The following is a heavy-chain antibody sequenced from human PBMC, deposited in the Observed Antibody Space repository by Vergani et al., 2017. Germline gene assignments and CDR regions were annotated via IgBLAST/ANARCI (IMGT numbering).Heavy chain of an antibody. J-gene: IGHJ3*02. V-gene: IGHV4-34*01. CDR1: GGSFSGYY. D-gene: IGHD4/OR15-4a*01. Sequence: QVQLQQWGEGLLKPSETLSLTCAVSGGSFSGYYWSWIRKPPGKGLEWIGEINHSGSTNYNPSLKSRVTISVDTSKNQFSLKLSSVTAADTAVYYCASDYNGDRSVAFEIWDQGTMVTVSS. CDR3: ASDYNGDRSVAFEI. CDR2: INHSGST.